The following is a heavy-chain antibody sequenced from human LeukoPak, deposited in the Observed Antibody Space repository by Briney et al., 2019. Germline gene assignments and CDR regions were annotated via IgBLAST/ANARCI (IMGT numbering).Heavy chain of an antibody. CDR2: INHSGST. CDR1: GGSFSGYY. Sequence: SETLSLTCAVYGGSFSGYYWSWIRQPPGKGLEWIGEINHSGSTNYNPSLKSRVTISVDTPKNQFSLKLSSVTAADTAVYYCARGVHYYDSSGYLGYWGQGTLVTVSS. D-gene: IGHD3-22*01. J-gene: IGHJ4*02. V-gene: IGHV4-34*01. CDR3: ARGVHYYDSSGYLGY.